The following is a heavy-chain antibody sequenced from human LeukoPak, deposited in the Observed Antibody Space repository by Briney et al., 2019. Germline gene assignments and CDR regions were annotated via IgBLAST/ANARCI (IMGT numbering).Heavy chain of an antibody. CDR2: IYTSGST. V-gene: IGHV4-4*07. Sequence: SETLPLTCTVSGGSISSYYWSWIRQPAGKGLEWIGRIYTSGSTNYNPSLKSRVTMSVDTSKNQFSLKLSSVAAADTAVYYCARESGYCSSTSCSYFDYWGQGTLVTVSS. D-gene: IGHD2-2*01. CDR3: ARESGYCSSTSCSYFDY. CDR1: GGSISSYY. J-gene: IGHJ4*02.